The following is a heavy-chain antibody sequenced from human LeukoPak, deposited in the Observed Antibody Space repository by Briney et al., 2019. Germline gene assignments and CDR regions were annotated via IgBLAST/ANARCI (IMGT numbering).Heavy chain of an antibody. Sequence: HSETLSLTCSVAGGSISSSSYYWNWIRQPPGKGLEGVGRIHYSGTTYYNSSLKSRVTISEDTSTTRFSLMLTSVTAADTAVYYCARQVSDYFYYYIDVWGEGTTVIVSS. CDR1: GGSISSSSYY. CDR2: IHYSGTT. J-gene: IGHJ6*03. V-gene: IGHV4-39*01. CDR3: ARQVSDYFYYYIDV.